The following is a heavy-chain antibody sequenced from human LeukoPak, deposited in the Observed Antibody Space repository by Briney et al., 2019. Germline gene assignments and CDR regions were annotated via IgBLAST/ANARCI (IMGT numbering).Heavy chain of an antibody. D-gene: IGHD4-17*01. J-gene: IGHJ6*02. Sequence: GGSLRLSCAASGFTFSSYGMNWVRQAPGKGLEWVSSISSSSSYIYYADSVKGRFTISRDNAKNSLYLQMNSLRAEDTAVYYCARNLYGDYPDVWGQGTTVTVSS. CDR2: ISSSSSYI. V-gene: IGHV3-21*01. CDR1: GFTFSSYG. CDR3: ARNLYGDYPDV.